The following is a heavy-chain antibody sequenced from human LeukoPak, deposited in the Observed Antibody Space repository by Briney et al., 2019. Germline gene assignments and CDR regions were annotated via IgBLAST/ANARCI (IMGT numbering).Heavy chain of an antibody. V-gene: IGHV4-30-2*01. CDR3: ARRDDSRGDWFDP. CDR2: IYHSGST. J-gene: IGHJ5*02. CDR1: GGSFSGYY. D-gene: IGHD3-22*01. Sequence: PSETLSLTCAVYGGSFSGYYWSWIRQPPGKGLEWIGYIYHSGSTYYNPSLKSRVTISVDRSKNQFTLKLSSVTAADTAVYYCARRDDSRGDWFDPWGQGTLVTVSS.